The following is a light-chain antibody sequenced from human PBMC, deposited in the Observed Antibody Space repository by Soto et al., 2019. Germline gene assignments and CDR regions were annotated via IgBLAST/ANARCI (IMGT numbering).Light chain of an antibody. CDR2: GAS. Sequence: EVMLTQSPGTLSLSPGERATLSCRASQSVSSNYLAWYQQKSGQAPRLLIYGASNRATGIPDRFSGSGSGTDFTLTISRLEPEDSAVYYCQQYDTSPRTFGQGTKVEFK. CDR1: QSVSSNY. CDR3: QQYDTSPRT. J-gene: IGKJ1*01. V-gene: IGKV3-20*01.